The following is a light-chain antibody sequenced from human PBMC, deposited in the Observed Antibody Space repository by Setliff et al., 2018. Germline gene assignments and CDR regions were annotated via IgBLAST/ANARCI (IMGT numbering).Light chain of an antibody. Sequence: QSVLTQPPSVSGAPGQRVTISCTGTSSDIGKYDFVSWYQEHPGKAPKLMIYDVNKRPSGVPDRFSGSKSGNTASLTISGLQTEDEADYYCCSYADTYISIFGSGTKVTVL. J-gene: IGLJ1*01. CDR3: CSYADTYISI. V-gene: IGLV2-11*01. CDR2: DVN. CDR1: SSDIGKYDF.